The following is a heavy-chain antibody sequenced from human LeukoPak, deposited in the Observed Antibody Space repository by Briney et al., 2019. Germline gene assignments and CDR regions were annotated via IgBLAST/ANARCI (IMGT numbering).Heavy chain of an antibody. V-gene: IGHV1-24*01. CDR1: GYSLTELS. CDR3: ATRLGEFSSRDAFNI. D-gene: IGHD3-16*02. CDR2: FIPGDGET. Sequence: ASVKVSCKVSGYSLTELSMHWVRQAPGKGLEWVGGFIPGDGETIYAQRFQGRVTMTEATSTDTAYMELRSLTYEDTAVYYCATRLGEFSSRDAFNIWGQGTMVTVSS. J-gene: IGHJ3*02.